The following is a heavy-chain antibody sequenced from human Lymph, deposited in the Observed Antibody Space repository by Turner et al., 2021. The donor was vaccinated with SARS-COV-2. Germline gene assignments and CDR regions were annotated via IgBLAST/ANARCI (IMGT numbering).Heavy chain of an antibody. CDR2: MSGDGSST. CDR3: AKEGLSGRRLQFVPYFAY. CDR1: GFTFADYA. Sequence: EVQLVESGGGVVQPGGSLRLSCAASGFTFADYAMHWVRQAPGKGLEWGSRMSGDGSSTYYADSVKGRFTISRDDSKNSLYLQINSLRTEDTALYYCAKEGLSGRRLQFVPYFAYWGQGTLVSVSS. D-gene: IGHD5-12*01. V-gene: IGHV3-43*02. J-gene: IGHJ4*02.